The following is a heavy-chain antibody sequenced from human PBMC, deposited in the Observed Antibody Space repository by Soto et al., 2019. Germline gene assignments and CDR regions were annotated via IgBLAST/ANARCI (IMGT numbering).Heavy chain of an antibody. D-gene: IGHD2-21*01. CDR3: AKYGKHTHGGWYFDL. J-gene: IGHJ2*01. CDR1: GFTFSSYA. V-gene: IGHV3-23*01. CDR2: IRGSGGST. Sequence: EVQLLESGGGLVQPGGSLRLSCAASGFTFSSYAMSWVRQAPGKGLEWVSAIRGSGGSTYYADSVKGRFTISRDNSKNTLYLQMNSLRAEDTAVYYCAKYGKHTHGGWYFDLWGRGTLVTVSS.